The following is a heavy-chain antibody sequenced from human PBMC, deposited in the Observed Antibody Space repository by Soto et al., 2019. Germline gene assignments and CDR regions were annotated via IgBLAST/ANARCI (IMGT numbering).Heavy chain of an antibody. J-gene: IGHJ4*02. D-gene: IGHD2-21*01. Sequence: PGGSLRLSCAASGFTFNSYAMSWVRQAPGKGLEWVSSISGSGDSTYYPDSVKGRFTISRDNSKNTLYLQMNSLRAEDTALYYCVKDAVYNDGLWLMDHWGQGTQVTVSS. CDR1: GFTFNSYA. CDR3: VKDAVYNDGLWLMDH. CDR2: ISGSGDST. V-gene: IGHV3-23*01.